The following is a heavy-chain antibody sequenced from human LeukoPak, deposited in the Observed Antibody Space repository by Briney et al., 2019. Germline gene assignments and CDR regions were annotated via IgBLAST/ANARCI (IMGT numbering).Heavy chain of an antibody. J-gene: IGHJ6*03. CDR3: ARGRVGDYYYGSGSYGYYYMDV. V-gene: IGHV1-46*01. CDR1: GYTFTSYY. Sequence: ASVKVSCKASGYTFTSYYMHWVRQAPGQGLEWMGIINPSGGSTSYAQKFQGRVTMTRNTSISTAYMELSSLRSEDTAVYYCARGRVGDYYYGSGSYGYYYMDVWGKGTTVTISS. D-gene: IGHD3-10*01. CDR2: INPSGGST.